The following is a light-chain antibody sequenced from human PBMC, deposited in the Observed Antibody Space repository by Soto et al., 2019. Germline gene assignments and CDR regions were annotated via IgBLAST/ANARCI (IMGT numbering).Light chain of an antibody. V-gene: IGKV3-11*01. Sequence: IVLTQSPATLSLSRGERATLSCRASQSVSNSLAWYQYRPGQPPSFLIYDASNSAAGIPARYSGSGSGTGFTLTTSSLEPEDFAVYYCQQGSNRPITFGQGTRLEIK. CDR3: QQGSNRPIT. CDR2: DAS. J-gene: IGKJ5*01. CDR1: QSVSNS.